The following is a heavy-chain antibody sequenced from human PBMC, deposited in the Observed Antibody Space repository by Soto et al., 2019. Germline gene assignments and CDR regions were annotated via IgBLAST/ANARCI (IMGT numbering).Heavy chain of an antibody. V-gene: IGHV1-3*05. CDR3: ARAVAVPADFDY. D-gene: IGHD6-19*01. CDR2: INAGNGNT. CDR1: GYTFTGYA. Sequence: QVQLVQSGAEEKKPGASVKVSCKASGYTFTGYAMHWVRQAPGQRLEWRGWINAGNGNTKYSQKFQGRVTITRDTSASTAYMELSSLRSEDTAVYYSARAVAVPADFDYWGQGTLVTVSS. J-gene: IGHJ4*02.